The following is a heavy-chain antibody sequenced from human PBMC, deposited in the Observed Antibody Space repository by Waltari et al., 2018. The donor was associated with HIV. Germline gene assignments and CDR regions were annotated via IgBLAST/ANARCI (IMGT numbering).Heavy chain of an antibody. CDR3: AREVYSGYDRGIDY. Sequence: VQLQESGPGLVEPSETLSLPCAVSGSSISSGSYWGWIRQPPGQGLEWIGSFYLSGSTYYNPSLKSRVTISVDTSKNQFSLKLSSVIAADTAVYYCAREVYSGYDRGIDYWGQGTLVTVSS. D-gene: IGHD5-12*01. CDR1: GSSISSGSY. CDR2: FYLSGST. V-gene: IGHV4-38-2*02. J-gene: IGHJ4*02.